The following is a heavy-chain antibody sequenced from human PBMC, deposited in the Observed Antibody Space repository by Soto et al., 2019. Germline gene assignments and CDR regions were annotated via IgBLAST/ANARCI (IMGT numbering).Heavy chain of an antibody. V-gene: IGHV4-34*01. CDR2: INHTGST. J-gene: IGHJ6*02. Sequence: PSETLSLTCAVYGGSFSGYYWSWIRQPPGKGLEWIGKINHTGSTNYNPSLKSRVTISVDTSKNQFSLKLSSVTAADTAVYYCARTVHNRGAYGMDVWGQGTTVTVSS. CDR3: ARTVHNRGAYGMDV. D-gene: IGHD3-10*01. CDR1: GGSFSGYY.